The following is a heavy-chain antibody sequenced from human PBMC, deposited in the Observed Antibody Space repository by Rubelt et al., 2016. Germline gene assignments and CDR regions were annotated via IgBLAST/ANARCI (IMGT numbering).Heavy chain of an antibody. CDR3: ASLEGYYDSSGYQGPPFDY. Sequence: GSNKYYADSVKGRFTISRDNSKNTLYLQMNSLRAEDTAVYYCASLEGYYDSSGYQGPPFDYWGQGTLVTVSS. V-gene: IGHV3-30*03. J-gene: IGHJ4*02. CDR2: GSNK. D-gene: IGHD3-22*01.